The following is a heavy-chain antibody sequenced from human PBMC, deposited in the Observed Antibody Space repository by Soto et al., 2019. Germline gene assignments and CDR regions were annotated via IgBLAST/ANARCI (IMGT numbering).Heavy chain of an antibody. CDR2: INPNSGGT. V-gene: IGHV1-2*04. Sequence: ASVKVSCKASGYTFTGYYMHWVRQAPGQGLEWMGWINPNSGGTNYAQKFQGWVTMTRDTSISTAYMELSRLRSDDTAVYYCARDWGVVVIKRGLWGRGQGTMVTVSS. CDR3: ARDWGVVVIKRGLWG. D-gene: IGHD3-22*01. CDR1: GYTFTGYY. J-gene: IGHJ3*01.